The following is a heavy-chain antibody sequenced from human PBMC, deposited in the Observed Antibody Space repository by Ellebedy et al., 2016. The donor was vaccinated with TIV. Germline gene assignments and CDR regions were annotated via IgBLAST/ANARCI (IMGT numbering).Heavy chain of an antibody. CDR2: MYHSGST. CDR1: GSSISSGYY. Sequence: MPSETLSLTCSVSGSSISSGYYWGWIRQPPGRGLEWIGSMYHSGSTYYSPSLRSRVTISVDRSKNQFFLNLTAVTAADTAVYYCVRAPNPPHYYYGMDVWGQGTTVTVSS. V-gene: IGHV4-38-2*02. CDR3: VRAPNPPHYYYGMDV. J-gene: IGHJ6*02. D-gene: IGHD2-8*01.